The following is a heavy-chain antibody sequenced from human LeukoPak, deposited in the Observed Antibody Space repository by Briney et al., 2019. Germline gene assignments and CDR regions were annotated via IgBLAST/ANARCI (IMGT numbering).Heavy chain of an antibody. CDR3: AAENGNFWIGYHYFED. CDR2: IYFDGNT. Sequence: PAETLSLTCTVSGGCLGRSSYYWGWIGQAPGKGLEWIGTIYFDGNTFYNPSLKSRVTLSIDMSKSQFSLRLASVTAADTAIYYCAAENGNFWIGYHYFEDWGQGSLVSVSS. CDR1: GGCLGRSSYY. V-gene: IGHV4-39*01. D-gene: IGHD3-3*01. J-gene: IGHJ4*02.